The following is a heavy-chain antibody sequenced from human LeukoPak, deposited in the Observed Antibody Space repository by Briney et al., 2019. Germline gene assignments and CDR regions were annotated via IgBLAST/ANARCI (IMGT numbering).Heavy chain of an antibody. CDR2: ISSSGSTI. Sequence: AGGSLRLSCAASGFTFSSYEMNWVRQAPGKGLEWVSYISSSGSTIYYADSVKGRFTISRDNAKNSLYLQMNSLRAEDTAVYYCARDAPRGVITRFDYWGQGTLVTVSS. J-gene: IGHJ4*02. V-gene: IGHV3-48*03. CDR3: ARDAPRGVITRFDY. CDR1: GFTFSSYE. D-gene: IGHD3-10*01.